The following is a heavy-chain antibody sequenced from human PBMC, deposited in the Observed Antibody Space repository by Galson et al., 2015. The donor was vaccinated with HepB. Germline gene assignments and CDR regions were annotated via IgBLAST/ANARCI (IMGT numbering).Heavy chain of an antibody. D-gene: IGHD2-2*01. Sequence: ETLSLSCTVSGGSISSYYWSWLRQPPGKGLEWIGYIYYSGSTNYNPSLKSRVTISVDTSKNQFSLKLSSVTAADTAVYYCARRGYCSSTSCHAAAWYFDLWGRGTLVTVSS. J-gene: IGHJ2*01. CDR1: GGSISSYY. V-gene: IGHV4-59*08. CDR2: IYYSGST. CDR3: ARRGYCSSTSCHAAAWYFDL.